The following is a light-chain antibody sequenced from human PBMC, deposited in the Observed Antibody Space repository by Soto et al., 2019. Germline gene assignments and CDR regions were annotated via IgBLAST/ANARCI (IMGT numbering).Light chain of an antibody. V-gene: IGKV3-11*01. J-gene: IGKJ5*01. Sequence: EIVLTQFPATLSLFPGETATLSCRASQTVGTYLAWYQQKPGQAPRLLISDASNRATGVPTRFSGSGSGTDFTLTISSLEPENFEVYFCQQRNNWPRITFGQGRRLEIK. CDR1: QTVGTY. CDR2: DAS. CDR3: QQRNNWPRIT.